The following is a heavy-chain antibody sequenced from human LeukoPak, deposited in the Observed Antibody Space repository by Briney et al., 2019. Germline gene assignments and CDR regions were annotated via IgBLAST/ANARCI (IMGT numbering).Heavy chain of an antibody. D-gene: IGHD6-19*01. CDR2: ISGDSAYT. V-gene: IGHV3-23*01. CDR1: GFTFSSYA. J-gene: IGHJ4*02. CDR3: AKRTDTIAVSASPLGY. Sequence: GGSLRLSCAASGFTFSSYAMSWARQAPGEGLEWVSTISGDSAYTYYADSVKGRFTISRDNSADTLYLQMNSLRAEDTAIYYCAKRTDTIAVSASPLGYWGQGTLVTVS.